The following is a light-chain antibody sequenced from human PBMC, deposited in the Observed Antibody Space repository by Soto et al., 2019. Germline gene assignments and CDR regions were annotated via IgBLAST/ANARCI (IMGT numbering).Light chain of an antibody. J-gene: IGKJ2*01. CDR1: ESLSTY. CDR3: QSYNDWPFT. Sequence: EIVMPQSPATLSVSPGERVTLSCRASESLSTYLAWYQQKPGQAPRLLIYGASTKATGIPARFSGSGSATDFTLTISSLQSEDFAVYYCQSYNDWPFTFGQGTKVDI. V-gene: IGKV3-15*01. CDR2: GAS.